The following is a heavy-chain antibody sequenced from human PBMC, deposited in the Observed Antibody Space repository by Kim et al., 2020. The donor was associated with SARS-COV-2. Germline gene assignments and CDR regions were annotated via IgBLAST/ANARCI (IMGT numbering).Heavy chain of an antibody. CDR3: AKDRRQQLAYWYFDL. D-gene: IGHD6-13*01. V-gene: IGHV3-23*01. J-gene: IGHJ2*01. Sequence: DPVRGRFTISRANSKTTLYLQMNSLGAEDTAVYYCAKDRRQQLAYWYFDLWGRGTLVTVSS.